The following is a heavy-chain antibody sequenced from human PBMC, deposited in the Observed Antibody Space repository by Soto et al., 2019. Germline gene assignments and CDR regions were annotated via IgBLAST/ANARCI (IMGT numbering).Heavy chain of an antibody. D-gene: IGHD3-3*01. Sequence: VASVKVSCKASGYTFTSYGISWVRQAPGQGLEWMGWISAYNGNTNYAQKLQGRVTMTTDTSTSTAYMELRSLRSGDTAVYYCARGGLITIFGVVIPQLDYYGMDVWGQGTTVTVSS. CDR2: ISAYNGNT. CDR3: ARGGLITIFGVVIPQLDYYGMDV. V-gene: IGHV1-18*01. CDR1: GYTFTSYG. J-gene: IGHJ6*02.